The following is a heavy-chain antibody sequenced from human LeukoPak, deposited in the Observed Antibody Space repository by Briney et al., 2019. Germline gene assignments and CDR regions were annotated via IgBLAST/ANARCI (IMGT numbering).Heavy chain of an antibody. V-gene: IGHV1-46*01. CDR3: ARALDGLKDY. J-gene: IGHJ4*02. CDR2: INPSGGST. D-gene: IGHD3-9*01. CDR1: GSIFTSYY. Sequence: ASVKVSCKATGSIFTSYYMHWVRQAPGQGLEWMGIINPSGGSTSYAQKFQGRVTMTRDTSTSTVYMELSSLRSEDTAVYYCARALDGLKDYWGQGTLVTVSS.